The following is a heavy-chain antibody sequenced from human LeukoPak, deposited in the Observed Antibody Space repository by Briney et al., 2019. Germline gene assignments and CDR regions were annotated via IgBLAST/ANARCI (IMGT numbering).Heavy chain of an antibody. CDR2: ISWNSYTI. D-gene: IGHD6-13*01. Sequence: PGGSLRLSCAASGFTFSSYWMSWVRQAPGKGLEWVSGISWNSYTIDYADSVKGRFTISRDNSKNTLYLQMNSLRAEDTAVYYCARETPGIAAVGYWGQGTLVTVSS. CDR3: ARETPGIAAVGY. CDR1: GFTFSSYW. J-gene: IGHJ4*02. V-gene: IGHV3-48*01.